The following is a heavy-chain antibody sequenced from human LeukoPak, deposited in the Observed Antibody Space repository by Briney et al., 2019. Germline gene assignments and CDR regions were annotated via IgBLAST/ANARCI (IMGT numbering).Heavy chain of an antibody. CDR1: GVTFSSYG. J-gene: IGHJ4*02. CDR3: ARDRAAADLDY. V-gene: IGHV3-33*01. Sequence: PGRSLRLSCAASGVTFSSYGMHWGRHAPGKGLEWVAVIWYDGSNKFYADSVKGRFTISRDNSKNTLYLQMNSLRAEDTAVYYCARDRAAADLDYWGQGTLVTVSS. CDR2: IWYDGSNK. D-gene: IGHD6-13*01.